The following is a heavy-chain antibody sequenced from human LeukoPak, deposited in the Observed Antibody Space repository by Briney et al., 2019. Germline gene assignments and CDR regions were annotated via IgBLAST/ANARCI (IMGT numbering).Heavy chain of an antibody. Sequence: SETLSLTCTVSGGSISSYYWSWIRQPPGKGLEWIGYIYTSGSTNYNPSLKSRVTISVDTSKNQFSLKLSSVTAADTAVYYCARHRVYSSGWFDYWGQGTLVTVSS. J-gene: IGHJ4*02. CDR1: GGSISSYY. CDR2: IYTSGST. D-gene: IGHD6-19*01. CDR3: ARHRVYSSGWFDY. V-gene: IGHV4-4*09.